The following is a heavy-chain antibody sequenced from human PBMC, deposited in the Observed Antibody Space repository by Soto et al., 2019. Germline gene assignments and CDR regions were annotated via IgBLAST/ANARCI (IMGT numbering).Heavy chain of an antibody. Sequence: PGGSLRLSCAASGFTFSSYGMHWVRQAPGKGLEWVAVIWYDGSNKYYADSVKGRFTISRDNSKNTLYLQMNSLRAEDTAVYYCARDMNTAMVNIAAAGTKDYWGQGTLVTVSS. CDR2: IWYDGSNK. CDR1: GFTFSSYG. CDR3: ARDMNTAMVNIAAAGTKDY. J-gene: IGHJ4*02. D-gene: IGHD6-13*01. V-gene: IGHV3-33*01.